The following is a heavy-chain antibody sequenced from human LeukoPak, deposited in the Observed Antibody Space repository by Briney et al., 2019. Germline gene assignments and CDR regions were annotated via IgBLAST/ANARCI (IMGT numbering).Heavy chain of an antibody. CDR1: GFTFSNYA. Sequence: GGSLRLSCAASGFTFSNYALSWVRQAPGKGLEWVSAISGGGGSTYYADSVKGRFTISRDNSKSTLYLQMNSLRAEDTALYYCAKWSGYHLNDGFDIWGQGTMVTVSS. V-gene: IGHV3-23*01. CDR3: AKWSGYHLNDGFDI. D-gene: IGHD3-3*01. CDR2: ISGGGGST. J-gene: IGHJ3*02.